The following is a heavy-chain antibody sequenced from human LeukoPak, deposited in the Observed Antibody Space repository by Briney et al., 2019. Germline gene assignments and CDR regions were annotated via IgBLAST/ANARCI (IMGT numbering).Heavy chain of an antibody. CDR2: ISSGTTYI. D-gene: IGHD1-14*01. V-gene: IGHV3-21*06. CDR3: ARPGRGPGDFYYMDV. J-gene: IGHJ6*03. CDR1: GFTFSTYS. Sequence: PGGSLRLSCAASGFTFSTYSMNWVRQAPGKGLERVSSISSGTTYIKYADSVKGRFTTSRDDAKSSLFLQMNSLRADDTAVYYCARPGRGPGDFYYMDVWGKGTTVTVSS.